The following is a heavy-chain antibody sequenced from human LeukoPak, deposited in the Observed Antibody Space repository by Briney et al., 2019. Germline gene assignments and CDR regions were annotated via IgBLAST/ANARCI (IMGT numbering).Heavy chain of an antibody. Sequence: SCKASGYTFTGYYMHWVRQAPGKGLEWVAVISYDGSNKYYADSVRGRFTISRDNSKNTLYLQMNSLRAEDTAVYYCARDPRYYGSGSPNDAFDIWGQGTMVTVSS. CDR1: GYTFTGYY. CDR3: ARDPRYYGSGSPNDAFDI. D-gene: IGHD3-10*01. V-gene: IGHV3-30-3*01. J-gene: IGHJ3*02. CDR2: ISYDGSNK.